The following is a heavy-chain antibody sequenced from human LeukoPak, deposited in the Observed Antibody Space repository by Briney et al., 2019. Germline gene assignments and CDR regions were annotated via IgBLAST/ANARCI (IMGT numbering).Heavy chain of an antibody. D-gene: IGHD2-15*01. Sequence: VASVKVSCKASGGDFNSHIINWVRQAPGQGLEWMGRIIPMRNPANYAHKFQGRVIITADKSRRTAYMEMSRLTSDDTAVYYCARGKYCSGGECYSVRTSYDGFDSWGQGTVVSVSS. J-gene: IGHJ5*01. CDR2: IIPMRNPA. CDR1: GGDFNSHI. V-gene: IGHV1-69*08. CDR3: ARGKYCSGGECYSVRTSYDGFDS.